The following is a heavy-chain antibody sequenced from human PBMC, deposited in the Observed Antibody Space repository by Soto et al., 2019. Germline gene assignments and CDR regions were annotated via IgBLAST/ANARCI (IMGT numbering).Heavy chain of an antibody. J-gene: IGHJ4*02. CDR3: TRESTGSYYFFDF. Sequence: TGGSLRLSCAASGFTFSDRYMSWIRQAPGKGLEWISYISSSGSTIHYADSVRGRFTISRDNAKNSVYLQMSSLRAEDTAVYYCTRESTGSYYFFDFWGQGTLVTVSS. V-gene: IGHV3-11*01. CDR2: ISSSGSTI. D-gene: IGHD1-26*01. CDR1: GFTFSDRY.